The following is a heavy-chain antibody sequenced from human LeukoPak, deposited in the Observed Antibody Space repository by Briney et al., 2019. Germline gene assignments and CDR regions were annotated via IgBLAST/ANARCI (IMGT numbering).Heavy chain of an antibody. V-gene: IGHV1-3*01. J-gene: IGHJ4*02. CDR1: GYTFTSYA. Sequence: EASVKVSCKASGYTFTSYAMHWVRQAPGQRLEWTGWINAGNGNTKYSQKFQGRVTITRDTSASTAYMELSSLRSEDTAVYYCARTYLSQLPPSYWGQGTLVTVSS. D-gene: IGHD2-2*01. CDR3: ARTYLSQLPPSY. CDR2: INAGNGNT.